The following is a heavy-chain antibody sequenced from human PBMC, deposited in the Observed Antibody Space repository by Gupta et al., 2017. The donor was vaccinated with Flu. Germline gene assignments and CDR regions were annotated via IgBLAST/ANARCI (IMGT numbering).Heavy chain of an antibody. D-gene: IGHD3-9*01. CDR1: Y. Sequence: YVHGVRQATGRGLEWVGWVDPNSGGTKFAQKFQGRVTMTRDTAISTVYMELTSLRTDGTAVYYRARGYVDYDVLTGRCRDYWGKGTRVTVSS. CDR2: VDPNSGGT. J-gene: IGHJ4*02. CDR3: ARGYVDYDVLTGRCRDY. V-gene: IGHV1-2*02.